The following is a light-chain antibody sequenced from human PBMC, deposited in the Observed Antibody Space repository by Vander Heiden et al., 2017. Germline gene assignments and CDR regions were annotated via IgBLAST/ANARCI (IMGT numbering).Light chain of an antibody. J-gene: IGLJ3*02. Sequence: QSALTQPRSVSASPGQSVTISCTGTGSDVGGYNYVSWFQQHPGKAPKLMIYDVTKRPSGVPDRFSGSKSGNTASLTISGLQAEDEADYYCCSYAGSYTLWVFGGGTKLTVL. CDR1: GSDVGGYNY. CDR2: DVT. V-gene: IGLV2-11*01. CDR3: CSYAGSYTLWV.